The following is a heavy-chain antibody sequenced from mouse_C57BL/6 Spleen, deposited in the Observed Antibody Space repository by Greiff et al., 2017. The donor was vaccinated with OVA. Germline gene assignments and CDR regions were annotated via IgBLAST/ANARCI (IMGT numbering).Heavy chain of an antibody. J-gene: IGHJ2*01. CDR2: ISSGGDSI. CDR3: TRDSGSSGYFDY. CDR1: GFTFSSYA. Sequence: EVKLVESGEGLVKPGGSLKLSCAASGFTFSSYAMSWVRQTPEKRLEWVAYISSGGDSIYYADTVKGRFTISRDNARNTLYLQMSSLKSEDTAMYYCTRDSGSSGYFDYWGQGTTLTVSS. V-gene: IGHV5-9-1*02. D-gene: IGHD3-2*02.